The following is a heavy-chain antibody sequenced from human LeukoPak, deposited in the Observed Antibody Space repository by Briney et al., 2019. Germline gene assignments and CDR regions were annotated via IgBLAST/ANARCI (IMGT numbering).Heavy chain of an antibody. V-gene: IGHV1-69*04. CDR3: AAAFGSPEFDF. CDR1: AITFSNQA. D-gene: IGHD3-16*01. J-gene: IGHJ5*01. Sequence: SVKVSCLASAITFSNQAISWVRQAPGQGPEWMGRIIPVLVITVYAQKFQGRVTITADKSTTTAYMQLTSLTFEDTAVYYCAAAFGSPEFDFWGQGTLVSVSS. CDR2: IIPVLVIT.